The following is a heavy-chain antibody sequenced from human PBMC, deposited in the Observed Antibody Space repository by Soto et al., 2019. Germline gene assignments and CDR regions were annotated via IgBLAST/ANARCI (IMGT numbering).Heavy chain of an antibody. J-gene: IGHJ4*02. CDR2: INPNSGST. D-gene: IGHD1-1*01. Sequence: ASVKVSGKASGYTFTSYYMHWVRQAPGQGLEWMGIINPNSGSTTYAQKFQGRVTMTRDTSTNTVYMELSSLRSEDTAVYSCARGGVPYVSRSGFDYCGQGPLVPVYS. CDR3: ARGGVPYVSRSGFDY. CDR1: GYTFTSYY. V-gene: IGHV1-46*01.